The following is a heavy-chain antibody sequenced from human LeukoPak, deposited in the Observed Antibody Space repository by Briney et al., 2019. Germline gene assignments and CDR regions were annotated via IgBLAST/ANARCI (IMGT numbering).Heavy chain of an antibody. CDR3: ARDNSYGSAFFDY. J-gene: IGHJ4*02. CDR1: GGTFSSYA. CDR2: IIPVFGTA. D-gene: IGHD5-18*01. V-gene: IGHV1-69*06. Sequence: ASVKVSCKASGGTFSSYAISWVRQAPGQGLEWMGGIIPVFGTANYAQKFQGRVTITADKSTSTAYMELSSLRSEDTAVYYCARDNSYGSAFFDYWGQGTLVTVSS.